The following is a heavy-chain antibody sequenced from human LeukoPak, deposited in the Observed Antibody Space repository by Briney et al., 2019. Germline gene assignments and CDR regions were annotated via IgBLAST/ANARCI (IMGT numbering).Heavy chain of an antibody. CDR2: IYYSGST. V-gene: IGHV4-30-4*07. D-gene: IGHD5-12*01. CDR3: ASRRGYSGYDWGDAFGI. J-gene: IGHJ3*02. CDR1: GGSISSGGYS. Sequence: MSSETLSLPCAVSGGSISSGGYSWSWIRQPPGKGLEWIGYIYYSGSTYYNPSLKSRVTISVDTSKNQFSVKLSSVTAADTAVYYCASRRGYSGYDWGDAFGIWGQGTMVTVSS.